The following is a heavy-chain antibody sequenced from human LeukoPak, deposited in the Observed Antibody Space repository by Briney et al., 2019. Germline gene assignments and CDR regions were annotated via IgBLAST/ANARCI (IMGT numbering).Heavy chain of an antibody. V-gene: IGHV4-59*08. D-gene: IGHD2-2*01. CDR2: IYYSGST. CDR1: GGSINSYY. J-gene: IGHJ4*02. Sequence: SETLSLTCTVSGGSINSYYWSWIRQPPGKGLEWIGYIYYSGSTNYNPSLKSRVTISVDTSKNQFSLKLSSVTAADTAVYYCARLYCSSTSCYDYWGQGTLVTVSS. CDR3: ARLYCSSTSCYDY.